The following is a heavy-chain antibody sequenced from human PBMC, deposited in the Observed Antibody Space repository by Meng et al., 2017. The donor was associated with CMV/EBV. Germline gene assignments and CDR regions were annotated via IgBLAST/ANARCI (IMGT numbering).Heavy chain of an antibody. D-gene: IGHD2-15*01. J-gene: IGHJ6*02. CDR1: GYTFTGYY. CDR3: ARDLYCSGGSCYSRYYYYGMDV. Sequence: SVKVSCKASGYTFTGYYMHWVRQAPGQGLEWMGWIIPILGIANYAQKFQGRVTITADKSTSTAYMELSSLRSEDTAVYYCARDLYCSGGSCYSRYYYYGMDVWGQGTTVTVSS. V-gene: IGHV1-69*10. CDR2: IIPILGIA.